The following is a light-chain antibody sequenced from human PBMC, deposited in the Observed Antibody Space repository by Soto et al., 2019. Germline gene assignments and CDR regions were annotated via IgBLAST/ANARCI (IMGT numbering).Light chain of an antibody. V-gene: IGKV1-39*01. CDR2: GAS. J-gene: IGKJ1*01. CDR1: QSISYY. Sequence: DIQMTQSPSSLSASVGDRVTITCRASQSISYYLNWYQQKPGKAPDLLIYGASSLQSGVPSRFSGSGSGKDFTLTISSLQPEDFATYHCQQTYSKPWTFGQGTNVEIK. CDR3: QQTYSKPWT.